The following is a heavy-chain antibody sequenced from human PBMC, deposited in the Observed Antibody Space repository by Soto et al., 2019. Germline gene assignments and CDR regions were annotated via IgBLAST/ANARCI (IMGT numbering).Heavy chain of an antibody. CDR1: GFTFDDYA. D-gene: IGHD6-6*01. CDR2: ISWNSGSI. V-gene: IGHV3-9*01. CDR3: AKELDGSSSSPAFDI. J-gene: IGHJ3*02. Sequence: GGSLRLSCAASGFTFDDYAMHWVRQAPGKGLEWVSGISWNSGSIGYADSVKGRFTISRDNAKNSLYLQMNSLRAEDTALYYCAKELDGSSSSPAFDIWGQGTMVTVSS.